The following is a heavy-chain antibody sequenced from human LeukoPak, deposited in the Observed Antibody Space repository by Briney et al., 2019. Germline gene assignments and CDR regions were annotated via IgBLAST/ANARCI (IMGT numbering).Heavy chain of an antibody. CDR3: ARAKASAMFSSDY. CDR1: GFTFSNFG. CDR2: IWYDGSNT. D-gene: IGHD5-18*01. J-gene: IGHJ4*02. V-gene: IGHV3-33*01. Sequence: GGSLRLSCAASGFTFSNFGMHWVRQAPGKGLEWVSVIWYDGSNTYYADSVKGRFTISRDNSKNTLYLQMSSLRAEDTAMYYCARAKASAMFSSDYWGQGTLVTVSS.